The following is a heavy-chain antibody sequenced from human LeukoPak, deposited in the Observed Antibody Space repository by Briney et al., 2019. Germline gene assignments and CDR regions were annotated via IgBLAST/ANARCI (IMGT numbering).Heavy chain of an antibody. J-gene: IGHJ4*02. V-gene: IGHV1-69*13. CDR2: IIPIFGTA. CDR3: ARAPLAVAGYYFDY. CDR1: GGTFSSYA. Sequence: EASVKVSCKASGGTFSSYAISWVRQAPGQGLEWMGGIIPIFGTANYAQKFQGRVTITADESTSTAYMELSSLRSEDTAVYYCARAPLAVAGYYFDYWGQGTLVTVSS. D-gene: IGHD6-19*01.